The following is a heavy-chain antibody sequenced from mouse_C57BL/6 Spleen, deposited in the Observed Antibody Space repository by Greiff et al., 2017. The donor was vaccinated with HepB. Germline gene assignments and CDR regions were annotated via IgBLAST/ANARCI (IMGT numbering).Heavy chain of an antibody. Sequence: QVQLQQSGAELARPGASVKLSCKASGYTFTSYGISWVKQRTGQGLEWIGEIYPRSGNTYYNEKFKGKATLTADKSSSTAYMALRSLTSEDSAVYFCASKEGDYYGSSPDYWGQGTTLTVSS. CDR2: IYPRSGNT. V-gene: IGHV1-81*01. CDR1: GYTFTSYG. J-gene: IGHJ2*01. CDR3: ASKEGDYYGSSPDY. D-gene: IGHD1-1*01.